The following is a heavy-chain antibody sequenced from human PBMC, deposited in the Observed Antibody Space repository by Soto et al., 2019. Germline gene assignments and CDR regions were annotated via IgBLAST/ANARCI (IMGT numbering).Heavy chain of an antibody. CDR1: GASISISYY. Sequence: QLQLQESGPGLVKPSETLSLTCKVSGASISISYYWAWIRQPPGKGLEWIGSIYYSGSTYQNPSLKGRVTISLDTSKTHFFRGLSSVTAAAMAVYNLESGDFFDWVCLRQYYFDFCGEGTLVTDSS. V-gene: IGHV4-39*02. CDR3: ESGDFFDWVCLRQYYFDF. CDR2: IYYSGST. D-gene: IGHD3-9*01. J-gene: IGHJ4*02.